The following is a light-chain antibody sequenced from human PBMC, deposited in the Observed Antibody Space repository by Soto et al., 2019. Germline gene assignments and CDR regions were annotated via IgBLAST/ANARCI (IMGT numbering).Light chain of an antibody. CDR3: QQRSNWPIT. CDR1: QSVSSS. Sequence: ENVLTQSPGTLSLSPGERATLSCRARQSVSSSLAWYQQKPGQAPRLLIYDASNRATGIPARFSGSGSGTDFTLTISSLEPEDFAVYYCQQRSNWPITFGQGTDWRL. V-gene: IGKV3-11*01. CDR2: DAS. J-gene: IGKJ5*01.